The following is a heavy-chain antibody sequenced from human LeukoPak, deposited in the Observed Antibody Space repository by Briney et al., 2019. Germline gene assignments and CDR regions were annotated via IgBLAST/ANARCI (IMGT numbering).Heavy chain of an antibody. J-gene: IGHJ4*02. V-gene: IGHV3-23*01. Sequence: PGGSLRLSCAASGFTVSSKYMAWVRQAPGKGLEWVSAISGSGVSTYYADSVKGRFTVSRDNSKNTLYLQMSSLRAEDTAVYYCAKDERNWNYNLASQTYDWGQGTLVTVSS. CDR1: GFTVSSKY. D-gene: IGHD1-7*01. CDR2: ISGSGVST. CDR3: AKDERNWNYNLASQTYD.